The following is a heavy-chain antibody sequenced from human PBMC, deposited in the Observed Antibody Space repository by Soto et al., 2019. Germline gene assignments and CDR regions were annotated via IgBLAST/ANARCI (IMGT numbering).Heavy chain of an antibody. CDR3: ASCLGGNRDS. V-gene: IGHV3-74*01. Sequence: EVQLVESGGGLVQPGGSLRLSCAASGFTFSSYGMHWVRQAPGKGLVWVARIISDGSSTSYAGSVKGRFTISRDNAKNTLYLPMDSLRAEDPAVYYCASCLGGNRDSWGQGTLVTVSS. CDR1: GFTFSSYG. CDR2: IISDGSST. J-gene: IGHJ4*02.